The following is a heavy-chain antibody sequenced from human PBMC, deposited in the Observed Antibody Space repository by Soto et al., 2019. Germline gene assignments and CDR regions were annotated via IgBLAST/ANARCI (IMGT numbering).Heavy chain of an antibody. Sequence: EVQLVESGGGLVQPGRSLRLSCAASGFTFDDYAMHWVRQAPGKGLEWVSGISWNSGSIGYADSVKGRFTISRDNAKNSLYLQMNSLRAEDTALYYCAKDIAVDISSPGDYWGQGTLVTVSS. V-gene: IGHV3-9*01. CDR3: AKDIAVDISSPGDY. CDR1: GFTFDDYA. D-gene: IGHD6-19*01. J-gene: IGHJ4*02. CDR2: ISWNSGSI.